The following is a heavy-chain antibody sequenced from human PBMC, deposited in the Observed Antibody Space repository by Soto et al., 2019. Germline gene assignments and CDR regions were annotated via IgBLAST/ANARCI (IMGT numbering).Heavy chain of an antibody. D-gene: IGHD3-9*01. CDR3: ARNLMDYDILTGYYMAYYFDH. CDR2: INAGNGNT. Sequence: GASVKVSCKASGYTFTRYAMHWVRQAPGQRLEWMGWINAGNGNTKYSQKFQGRVTITRDTSASTAYMELSSLRSEDTAVYYCARNLMDYDILTGYYMAYYFDHWGQGTLVTVSS. V-gene: IGHV1-3*01. J-gene: IGHJ4*02. CDR1: GYTFTRYA.